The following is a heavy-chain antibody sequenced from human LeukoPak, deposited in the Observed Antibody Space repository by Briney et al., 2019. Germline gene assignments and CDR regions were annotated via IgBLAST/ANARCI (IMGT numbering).Heavy chain of an antibody. CDR1: EFPFSKAW. V-gene: IGHV3-15*01. CDR3: TSVGFGPYYFDN. D-gene: IGHD3-10*01. CDR2: IKSKTDGGTT. Sequence: GGSLRLSCAVTEFPFSKAWMSWVRQAPGKGLEWVGRIKSKTDGGTTDYAAPVKGRLTISRDDSKNTLYLQVNSLKTEDTAVYYCTSVGFGPYYFDNWGQGTLVTVSS. J-gene: IGHJ4*02.